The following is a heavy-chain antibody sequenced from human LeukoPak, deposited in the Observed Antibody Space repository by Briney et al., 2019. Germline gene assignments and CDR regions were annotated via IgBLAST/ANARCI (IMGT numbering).Heavy chain of an antibody. Sequence: SQTLSLTXTVSGGSISSGSYYWSCIRQPAGKGLEWIGRIYTSGGTNYNPSLKSRVTISVATSKNQFSLKLSSVTAADTAVYYCAGVTRRYYYDSSGYPDYWGQGTLVTVSS. V-gene: IGHV4-61*02. D-gene: IGHD3-22*01. CDR1: GGSISSGSYY. J-gene: IGHJ4*02. CDR2: IYTSGGT. CDR3: AGVTRRYYYDSSGYPDY.